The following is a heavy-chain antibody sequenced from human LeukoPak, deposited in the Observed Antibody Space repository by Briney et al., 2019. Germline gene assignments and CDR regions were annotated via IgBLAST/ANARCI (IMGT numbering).Heavy chain of an antibody. J-gene: IGHJ6*02. CDR1: GFTFSSYE. Sequence: PGGSLRLSCAASGFTFSSYEMNWVRQAPGKGLEWVSYISSSGSTIYYADSVKGRFTISRDNAKNSLYLQMNSLRAEDTVVYYCARDSFRQQLVQRFEEDETYYYYYGMDVWGQGTTVTVSS. CDR3: ARDSFRQQLVQRFEEDETYYYYYGMDV. D-gene: IGHD6-13*01. CDR2: ISSSGSTI. V-gene: IGHV3-48*03.